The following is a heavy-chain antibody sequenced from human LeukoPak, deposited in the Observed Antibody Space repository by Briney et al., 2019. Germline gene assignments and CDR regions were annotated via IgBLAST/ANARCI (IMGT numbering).Heavy chain of an antibody. Sequence: SETLSLTCAVYGGSFSGYYWSWIRQPPGKGLEWIGYIYYSGSTNYNPSLKSRVTISVDTSKNQFSLKLSSVTAADTAVYYCAREGVRYFDWLRDTRDYYYMDVWGKGTTVTISS. CDR1: GGSFSGYY. CDR2: IYYSGST. V-gene: IGHV4-59*01. J-gene: IGHJ6*03. D-gene: IGHD3-9*01. CDR3: AREGVRYFDWLRDTRDYYYMDV.